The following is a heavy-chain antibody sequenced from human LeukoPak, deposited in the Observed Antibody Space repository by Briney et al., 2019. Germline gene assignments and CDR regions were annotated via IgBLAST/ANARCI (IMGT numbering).Heavy chain of an antibody. V-gene: IGHV3-23*01. CDR3: VRDRYYTMDV. Sequence: PGGSLRLSCAASGFTFSSYAMSWVRQAPGKGLEWVSGSGSGGSTHYADSVKGRFTISRDNSKNTLYLQMNSLRAEDTAVYYCVRDRYYTMDVWGQGTTVTVSS. CDR2: SGSGGST. J-gene: IGHJ6*02. CDR1: GFTFSSYA.